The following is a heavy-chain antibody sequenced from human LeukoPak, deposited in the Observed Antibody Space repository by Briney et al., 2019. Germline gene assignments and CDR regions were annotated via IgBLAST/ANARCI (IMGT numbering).Heavy chain of an antibody. Sequence: PSETLSLTCTVSGASISSYYWSWIRQPPGKGLESIGYVSYSGSTNYNPSLKSRVTISVDTSKSQFSLKLNSVTAADTAVYFCARRDSSSYRFFDLWGRGTLVTVSS. D-gene: IGHD3-22*01. CDR1: GASISSYY. J-gene: IGHJ2*01. V-gene: IGHV4-59*08. CDR2: VSYSGST. CDR3: ARRDSSSYRFFDL.